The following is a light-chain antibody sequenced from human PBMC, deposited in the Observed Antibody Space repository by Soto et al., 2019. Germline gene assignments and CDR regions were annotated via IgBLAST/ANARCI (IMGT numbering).Light chain of an antibody. CDR2: GAS. CDR3: LSYGCSPGS. CDR1: QSVSSSD. J-gene: IGKJ1*01. Sequence: EILLTQSPATLSLSPGERATLSCRASQSVSSSDLAWYQQKPGQAPRHLIYGASSRAIGIPDRFSGSGSGIDFTLTIIRLEPKAFAVYYCLSYGCSPGSFGPGIKVEI. V-gene: IGKV3-20*01.